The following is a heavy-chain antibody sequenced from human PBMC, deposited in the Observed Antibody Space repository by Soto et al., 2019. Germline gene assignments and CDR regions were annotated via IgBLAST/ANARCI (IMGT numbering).Heavy chain of an antibody. J-gene: IGHJ3*02. CDR3: AAGYCSSTSCYPWFHDAFDI. CDR1: GGTFSSYA. V-gene: IGHV1-69*13. CDR2: IIPIFGTA. D-gene: IGHD2-2*03. Sequence: GASVKVSCKASGGTFSSYAISWVRQAPGQGLEWMGGIIPIFGTANYAQKFQGRVTITADESTSTAYMELSSLRSEDTAVYYCAAGYCSSTSCYPWFHDAFDIWGQGTMVTVSS.